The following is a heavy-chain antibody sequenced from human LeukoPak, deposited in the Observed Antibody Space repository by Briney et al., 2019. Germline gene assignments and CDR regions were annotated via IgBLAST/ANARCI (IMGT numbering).Heavy chain of an antibody. J-gene: IGHJ4*02. Sequence: SETLSLTCAVYGGSFSGYYWSWIRQPPGKGLEWIGEINHSGSTNYNPSLKSRVTISVDTSKNQFSLKLSSVTAADTAVYYCARGFYDYVWGSYHNDYWGQEPLVTVSS. D-gene: IGHD3-16*02. CDR1: GGSFSGYY. CDR3: ARGFYDYVWGSYHNDY. V-gene: IGHV4-34*01. CDR2: INHSGST.